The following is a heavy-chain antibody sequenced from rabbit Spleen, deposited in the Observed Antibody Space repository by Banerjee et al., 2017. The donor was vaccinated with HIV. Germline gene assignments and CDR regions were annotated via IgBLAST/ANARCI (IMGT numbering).Heavy chain of an antibody. CDR3: GTSSNGNERYGL. CDR1: GFTLSSYYM. V-gene: IGHV1S45*01. D-gene: IGHD1-1*01. J-gene: IGHJ4*01. CDR2: IDPVFGIT. Sequence: QEHLKESGGGLVQPGGSLKLSCTASGFTLSSYYMNWVRQAPGKGLEWIGYIDPVFGITYYANWVNGRFSISKTSSTTVTLQMTSLTAADTANYFCGTSSNGNERYGLWGPGTLVTVS.